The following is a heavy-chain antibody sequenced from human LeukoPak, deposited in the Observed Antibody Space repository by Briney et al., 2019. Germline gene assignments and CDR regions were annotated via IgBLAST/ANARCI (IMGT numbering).Heavy chain of an antibody. Sequence: SETLSLTCTVSGYSLSRGYYWGWIRPPPGKGLEWIGIIYHSGSTYYSLSLKSRVTIPVDTSKNQFSLTLSSVTAADTAVYYCARVARCTSCFDVDYWGQGTLVTVSS. CDR2: IYHSGST. J-gene: IGHJ4*02. V-gene: IGHV4-38-2*02. D-gene: IGHD2-2*01. CDR1: GYSLSRGYY. CDR3: ARVARCTSCFDVDY.